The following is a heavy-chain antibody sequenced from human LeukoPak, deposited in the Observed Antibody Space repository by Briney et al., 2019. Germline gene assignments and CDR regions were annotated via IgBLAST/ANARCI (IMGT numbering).Heavy chain of an antibody. J-gene: IGHJ4*02. Sequence: GGPLRLSCAASGFTFSAHYMDWVRQAPGKGLEWVGRIREKDNSYTTVYAASVKGRFTISRDDSTNSVFLQMNSLKTEDTAVYYCAKVFGSKKKGPFDYGGRGPLVTVSS. D-gene: IGHD3-3*01. CDR1: GFTFSAHY. CDR2: IREKDNSYTT. V-gene: IGHV3-72*01. CDR3: AKVFGSKKKGPFDY.